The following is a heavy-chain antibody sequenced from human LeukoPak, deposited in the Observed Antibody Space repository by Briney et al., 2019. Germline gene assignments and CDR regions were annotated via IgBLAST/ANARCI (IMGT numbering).Heavy chain of an antibody. CDR1: GGSISSSNYY. V-gene: IGHV4-39*01. Sequence: SETLSLTCTVSGGSISSSNYYWGWIRQPPGKGLEWIGNIYYSGSTYYKPSLKTRVTISVDTSKNQFSLKLTSVTAADTAVYYCARHAPVDGNWPRPLDYWGQGSLVTVSS. CDR3: ARHAPVDGNWPRPLDY. CDR2: IYYSGST. J-gene: IGHJ4*02. D-gene: IGHD6-19*01.